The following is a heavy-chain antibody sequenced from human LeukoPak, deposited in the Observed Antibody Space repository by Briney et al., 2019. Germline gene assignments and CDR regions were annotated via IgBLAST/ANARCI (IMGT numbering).Heavy chain of an antibody. J-gene: IGHJ4*02. CDR3: AKDSSTWGNLAGHFDS. Sequence: SQTLSLTCNVSGGPIRSAGYYWSWIRQPAGRGLEWIGRFYASGTTNTSPSLKSRVTMSVDTSKNQFSLKLSSVTAADTAVYYCAKDSSTWGNLAGHFDSWGQGTLVTVSS. CDR2: FYASGTT. V-gene: IGHV4-61*02. CDR1: GGPIRSAGYY. D-gene: IGHD6-13*01.